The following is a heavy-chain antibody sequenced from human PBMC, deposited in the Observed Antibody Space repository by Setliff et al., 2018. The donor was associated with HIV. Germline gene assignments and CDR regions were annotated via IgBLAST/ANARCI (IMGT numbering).Heavy chain of an antibody. CDR2: IYWDDDK. Sequence: SGPTLVNPTQTLTLTCTFSGFSLSTSGVGVGWIRQPPGKALEWLALIYWDDDKRYSPSLKSRLTITKDTSKNQVVLTMTSMDPLDTATYFCARYNFRRGYWDYFDYWGQGTQVTVSS. J-gene: IGHJ4*02. V-gene: IGHV2-5*02. CDR3: ARYNFRRGYWDYFDY. CDR1: GFSLSTSGVG. D-gene: IGHD3-3*01.